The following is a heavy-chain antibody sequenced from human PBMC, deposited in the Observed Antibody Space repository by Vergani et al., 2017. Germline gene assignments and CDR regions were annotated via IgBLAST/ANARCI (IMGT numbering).Heavy chain of an antibody. CDR1: GFTFSSYS. V-gene: IGHV3-48*04. D-gene: IGHD2-2*01. J-gene: IGHJ3*02. Sequence: EVQLVESGGGLVQPGGSLRLSCAASGFTFSSYSMNWVRQAPGEGLEWVSYISSSSSTIYYADSVKGRFTISRDNSKNSLYLQMNSLRAEDTAVYYCTSLGDIVVVPAATPSNDAFDIWGQGTMVTVSS. CDR2: ISSSSSTI. CDR3: TSLGDIVVVPAATPSNDAFDI.